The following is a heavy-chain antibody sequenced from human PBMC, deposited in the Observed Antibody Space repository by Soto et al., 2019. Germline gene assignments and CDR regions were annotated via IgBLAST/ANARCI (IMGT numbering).Heavy chain of an antibody. Sequence: RSLTCTVSGGSISSGDYYWSWIRQPPGKGLXWIGYIYYSGSTYYNPSLKSRVTISVDTSKNQFSLKLSSVTAADTAVYYCARDRAFRVPAAMPGGYYYYGMDVWGQGTTVTVSS. CDR3: ARDRAFRVPAAMPGGYYYYGMDV. CDR1: GGSISSGDYY. V-gene: IGHV4-30-4*01. D-gene: IGHD2-2*01. J-gene: IGHJ6*02. CDR2: IYYSGST.